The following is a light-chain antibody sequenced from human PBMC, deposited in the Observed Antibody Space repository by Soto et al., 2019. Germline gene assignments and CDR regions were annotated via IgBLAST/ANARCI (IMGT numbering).Light chain of an antibody. Sequence: QSALTQPRSVSGSPGQSVTISCTGTSSDVGGYNYVSWYQQHPGKAPKLMIYDVSKRPSGVPDRFSGSKSGNTASLTISGLQAEDEAHYYCCSYAGSYTLYVFGTGTKLTVL. CDR2: DVS. V-gene: IGLV2-11*01. J-gene: IGLJ1*01. CDR1: SSDVGGYNY. CDR3: CSYAGSYTLYV.